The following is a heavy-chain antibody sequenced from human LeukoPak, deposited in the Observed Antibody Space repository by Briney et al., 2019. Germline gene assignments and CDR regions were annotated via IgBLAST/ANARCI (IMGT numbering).Heavy chain of an antibody. CDR1: GGSFSGYY. CDR3: ARGPTVATIFDY. Sequence: SETLSLTCAVYGGSFSGYYWSWIRQPPGKGLEWIGYIYYSGSTYYNPSLKSRVTISVDTSKNQFSLKLSSVTAADTAVYYCARGPTVATIFDYWGQGTLVTVSS. J-gene: IGHJ4*02. CDR2: IYYSGST. V-gene: IGHV4-30-4*08. D-gene: IGHD5-12*01.